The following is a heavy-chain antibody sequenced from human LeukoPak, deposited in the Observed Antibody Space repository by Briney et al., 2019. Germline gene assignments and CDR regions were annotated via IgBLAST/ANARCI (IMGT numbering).Heavy chain of an antibody. J-gene: IGHJ4*02. CDR2: ISGSGGSK. D-gene: IGHD3-22*01. Sequence: GGSLRLSCAASGFTFSSYAMSWVRQAPGKGLEWVSAISGSGGSKYYADSVKGRFTISRENSKNTLYLQMNSLRAGDTAVYYCASQGKYYYDSSGYYPDYWGQGTLVTVSS. CDR1: GFTFSSYA. V-gene: IGHV3-23*01. CDR3: ASQGKYYYDSSGYYPDY.